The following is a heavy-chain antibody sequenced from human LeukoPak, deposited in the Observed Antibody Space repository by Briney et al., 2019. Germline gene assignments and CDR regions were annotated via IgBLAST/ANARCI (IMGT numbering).Heavy chain of an antibody. CDR2: ISGSGGST. V-gene: IGHV3-23*01. CDR1: GFTFSSYA. D-gene: IGHD2-2*01. CDR3: AKGPWDIVVVPAASDY. J-gene: IGHJ4*02. Sequence: GGSPRLSCAASGFTFSSYAMSRVRQAPGKGLEWVSAISGSGGSTYYADSVKGRFTISRDNSKNTLYLQMNSLRAEDTAVYYCAKGPWDIVVVPAASDYWGQGTLVTVSS.